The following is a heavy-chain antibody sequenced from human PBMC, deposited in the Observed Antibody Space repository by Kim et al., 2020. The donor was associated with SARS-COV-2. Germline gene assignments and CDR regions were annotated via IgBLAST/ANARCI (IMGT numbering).Heavy chain of an antibody. V-gene: IGHV3-11*01. J-gene: IGHJ5*02. Sequence: GGSLRLSCAASGFTFSDYYMSWIRQAPGKGLEWVSYISSSGSTIYYADSVKGRFTISRDNAKNSLYLQMNSLRAEDTAVYYCAGRPSSSPHHHPPSWFDPWGQGTLVTVSS. CDR1: GFTFSDYY. CDR2: ISSSGSTI. CDR3: AGRPSSSPHHHPPSWFDP. D-gene: IGHD6-6*01.